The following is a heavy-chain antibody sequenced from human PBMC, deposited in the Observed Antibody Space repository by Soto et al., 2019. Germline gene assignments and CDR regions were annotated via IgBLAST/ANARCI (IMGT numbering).Heavy chain of an antibody. V-gene: IGHV3-23*01. J-gene: IGHJ5*01. Sequence: GGSLRLSCATSGLTFSNYAMSWVRQSPGGGLEWVSSMSVSSSTTYYADSVRGRFTISRDSSKNTMYLQVRSLSAEDNALYYCAKNQEREPQRVFDFWGQGTRVTVSS. CDR2: MSVSSSTT. CDR1: GLTFSNYA. D-gene: IGHD1-1*01. CDR3: AKNQEREPQRVFDF.